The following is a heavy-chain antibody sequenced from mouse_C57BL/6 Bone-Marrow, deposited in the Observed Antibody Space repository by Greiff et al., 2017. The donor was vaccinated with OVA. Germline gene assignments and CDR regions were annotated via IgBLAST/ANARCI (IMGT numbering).Heavy chain of an antibody. V-gene: IGHV3-8*01. CDR2: ISYSGST. Sequence: EVKLQESGPGLAKPSQTLSLTCSVTGYSITSDYWNWLRKFPGTKLEYMGYISYSGSTYYNPSLKSRISITRDTSKNQYYLQLNSVTTEDTATDYCARTPLLDGWYFDVWGTGTTVTVSS. CDR3: ARTPLLDGWYFDV. CDR1: GYSITSDY. D-gene: IGHD1-1*01. J-gene: IGHJ1*03.